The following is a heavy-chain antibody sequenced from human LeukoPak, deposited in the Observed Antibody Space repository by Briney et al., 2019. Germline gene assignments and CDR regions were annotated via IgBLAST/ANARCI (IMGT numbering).Heavy chain of an antibody. V-gene: IGHV3-23*01. CDR3: VKTLYGSGSHAPDY. J-gene: IGHJ4*02. Sequence: PGGSPRLSCAASGFTFSGFSMSWVRQAPGKGLEWVSPISGSGGTTYYADSVKGRFTISRDNSKNMLFLQMNSLRAEDTAVYYCVKTLYGSGSHAPDYWGQGTLITVSS. CDR1: GFTFSGFS. D-gene: IGHD3-10*01. CDR2: ISGSGGTT.